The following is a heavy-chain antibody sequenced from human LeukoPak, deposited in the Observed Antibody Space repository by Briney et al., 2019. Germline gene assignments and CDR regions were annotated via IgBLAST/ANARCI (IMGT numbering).Heavy chain of an antibody. CDR3: ARVPAISASHDY. CDR1: GFTISSHY. D-gene: IGHD3-10*01. CDR2: ISYDGSNK. J-gene: IGHJ4*02. V-gene: IGHV3-30-3*01. Sequence: GGSLRLSCSVSGFTISSHYMAWVRQAPGKGLEWVAVISYDGSNKYYADSVKGRFTISRDNSKNTLYLQMNSLRAEDTAVYYCARVPAISASHDYWGQGTLVTVSS.